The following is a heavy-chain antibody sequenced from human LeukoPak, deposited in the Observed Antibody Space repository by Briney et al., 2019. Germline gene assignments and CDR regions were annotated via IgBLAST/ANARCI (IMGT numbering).Heavy chain of an antibody. CDR1: GGTFSSYA. J-gene: IGHJ4*02. D-gene: IGHD3-22*01. V-gene: IGHV1-69*05. CDR2: IIPIFGTA. CDR3: ARVLGPHYSSGYYYFDY. Sequence: ASVKVSCKASGGTFSSYAISWVRQAPGQGLEWMGRIIPIFGTANYAQKFQGRVTITTDESTSTAYMELSSLRSEDTAVYYCARVLGPHYSSGYYYFDYWGQGTLVTVSS.